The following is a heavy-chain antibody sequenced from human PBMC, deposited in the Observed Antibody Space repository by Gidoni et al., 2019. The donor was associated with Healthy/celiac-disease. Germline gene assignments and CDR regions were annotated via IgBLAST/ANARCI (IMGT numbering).Heavy chain of an antibody. J-gene: IGHJ5*02. V-gene: IGHV4-34*01. Sequence: QVQLQQWGAGLLKPSETLSLTCAVYGVSFSGYYWSWIRQPPGKGLEWIGESNNSGRPNYNPSLKSRVTISVDTSKNQFSRKLSSVTAADTAVYYCARGVVHYDFWSGYVWFDPWGQGTLVTVSS. D-gene: IGHD3-3*01. CDR2: SNNSGRP. CDR1: GVSFSGYY. CDR3: ARGVVHYDFWSGYVWFDP.